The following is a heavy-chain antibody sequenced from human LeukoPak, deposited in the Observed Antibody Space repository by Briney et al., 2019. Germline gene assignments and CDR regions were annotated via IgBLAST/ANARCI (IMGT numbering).Heavy chain of an antibody. J-gene: IGHJ4*02. V-gene: IGHV3-23*01. CDR1: GFTFNSYA. D-gene: IGHD1-1*01. Sequence: QTGGSLRLSCAAAGFTFNSYAMNWVRQAPGKGLEWVSGISGSGGGTYYADSVKGRFTISRDNSKNTLYLQMNSLRAEDTAVYYCAKATGTLGNWGQGTLVTVSS. CDR3: AKATGTLGN. CDR2: ISGSGGGT.